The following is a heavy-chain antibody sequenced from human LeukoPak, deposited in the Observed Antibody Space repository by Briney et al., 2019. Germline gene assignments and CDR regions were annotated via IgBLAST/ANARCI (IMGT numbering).Heavy chain of an antibody. V-gene: IGHV4-39*01. J-gene: IGHJ4*02. CDR2: IYYSGST. Sequence: SETLSLTCTVSGGSISSSSYYWGWIRQPPGKGLEWIGSIYYSGSTYYNPSLKSRVTISVDTSKNQFSLKLSSVTAADTAVYYCASPGYSHGPPRRVFDYWGQGTLVTVSS. CDR3: ASPGYSHGPPRRVFDY. CDR1: GGSISSSSYY. D-gene: IGHD5-18*01.